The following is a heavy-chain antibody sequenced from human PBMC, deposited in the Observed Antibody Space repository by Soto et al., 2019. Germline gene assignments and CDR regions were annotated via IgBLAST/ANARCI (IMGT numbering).Heavy chain of an antibody. V-gene: IGHV4-34*01. D-gene: IGHD3-10*01. CDR2: INHSGST. CDR1: GGSFSGYY. Sequence: QVQLQQWGAGLLKPSETLSLTCAVYGGSFSGYYWSWIRQPPGKGLEWIGEINHSGSTNYNPSHKSRVPISVVTSKSQFSLKLSSVTAAETAVYYCARVFMVRGVIKPWGQGTLVTVSS. CDR3: ARVFMVRGVIKP. J-gene: IGHJ5*02.